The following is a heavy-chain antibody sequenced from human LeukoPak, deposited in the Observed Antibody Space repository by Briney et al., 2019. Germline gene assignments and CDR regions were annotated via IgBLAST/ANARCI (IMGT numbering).Heavy chain of an antibody. D-gene: IGHD2-2*01. CDR3: ARIYCSSTSCYGYNWFDP. Sequence: SETLSLTCTVSGGSISSYYWSWIRQPPGKGLEWIGYIYTSGSTNYNPSLKSRVTISVDTSKNQFSLKLSSVTAADTAVYYWARIYCSSTSCYGYNWFDPWGQGTLATVSS. V-gene: IGHV4-4*09. CDR2: IYTSGST. J-gene: IGHJ5*02. CDR1: GGSISSYY.